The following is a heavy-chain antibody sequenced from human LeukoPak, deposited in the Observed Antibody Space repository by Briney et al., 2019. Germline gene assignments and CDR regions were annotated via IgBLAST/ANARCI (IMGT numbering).Heavy chain of an antibody. Sequence: GGSLRLSCAASGFTFRSYSINWVRQAPGKGLDWVSSISSGGNYRYYADSVKGRFTISRDNAKNSLYLQMNSLRAEDTAVYCCATQGVPAAMDYWGQGTLVTVSS. CDR1: GFTFRSYS. D-gene: IGHD2-2*01. CDR3: ATQGVPAAMDY. V-gene: IGHV3-21*01. J-gene: IGHJ4*02. CDR2: ISSGGNYR.